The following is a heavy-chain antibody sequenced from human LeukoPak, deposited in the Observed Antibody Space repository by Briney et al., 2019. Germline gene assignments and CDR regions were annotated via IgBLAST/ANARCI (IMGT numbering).Heavy chain of an antibody. CDR1: GFIFSSYS. Sequence: GGSLRLSCAASGFIFSSYSMNWVRQAPGKGLEWVSSISSSSTYIHYADSVKGRFTISRDNSKNTLYLQMNSLRAEDTAVYYCAKFAVNRDVDSSGYYADDYYFDYWGQGTLVTVSS. J-gene: IGHJ4*02. V-gene: IGHV3-21*01. CDR2: ISSSSTYI. D-gene: IGHD3-22*01. CDR3: AKFAVNRDVDSSGYYADDYYFDY.